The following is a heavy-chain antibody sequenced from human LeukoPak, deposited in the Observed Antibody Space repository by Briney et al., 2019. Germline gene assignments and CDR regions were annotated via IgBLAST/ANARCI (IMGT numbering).Heavy chain of an antibody. D-gene: IGHD2-2*01. CDR2: IIPILGIA. CDR3: ARSIVVVPDYYYYMDV. Sequence: ASVKVSCKASGGTFSSYTISWVRQAPGQGLEWMGMIIPILGIANYAQKFQGRVTITADKSTSTAYMELSSLRSEDTAVYYCARSIVVVPDYYYYMDVWGKGATGTVSS. J-gene: IGHJ6*03. V-gene: IGHV1-69*02. CDR1: GGTFSSYT.